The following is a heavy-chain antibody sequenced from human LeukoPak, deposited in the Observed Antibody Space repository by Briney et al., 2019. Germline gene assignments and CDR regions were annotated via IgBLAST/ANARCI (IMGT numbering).Heavy chain of an antibody. V-gene: IGHV3-7*01. CDR3: ARDFGWYYYDSSGYTDDMGAFDI. D-gene: IGHD3-22*01. CDR1: GFTFSSYW. CDR2: IKQDGSDK. Sequence: GGSLRLSCAASGFTFSSYWMSWVRQAPGKGLEWVANIKQDGSDKYYVDSVKGRFTISRDNAKNSLYLQMNSLRAEDTAVYYCARDFGWYYYDSSGYTDDMGAFDIWGQGTMVTVSS. J-gene: IGHJ3*02.